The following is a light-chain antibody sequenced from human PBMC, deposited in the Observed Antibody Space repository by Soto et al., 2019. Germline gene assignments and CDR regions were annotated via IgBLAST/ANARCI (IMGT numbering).Light chain of an antibody. CDR2: NND. Sequence: QYVLTQPPSASGTPGQRVTISCSGSNSNIGGNSVSWYQQLPGTAPKLLIYNNDLRPSAVPDRFSGSKSGASASLAISGLQSKDEAHYYCASWDDTLNGVFGGGTKVTVL. CDR3: ASWDDTLNGV. CDR1: NSNIGGNS. J-gene: IGLJ3*02. V-gene: IGLV1-44*01.